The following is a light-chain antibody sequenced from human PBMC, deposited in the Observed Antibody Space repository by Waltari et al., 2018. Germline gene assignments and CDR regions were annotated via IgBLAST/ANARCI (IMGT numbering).Light chain of an antibody. Sequence: QSLLTQPPSLSGAPGQRVTIPSTGASSKIGAGYDVTWYQQFPGTAPRLILSRNPDRPAGFPERFSGSKSGTSASLAITGLQAEDEAAYYCQSYDSRLTAWVFGGGTKVTVL. CDR2: RNP. V-gene: IGLV1-40*01. CDR3: QSYDSRLTAWV. J-gene: IGLJ3*02. CDR1: SSKIGAGYD.